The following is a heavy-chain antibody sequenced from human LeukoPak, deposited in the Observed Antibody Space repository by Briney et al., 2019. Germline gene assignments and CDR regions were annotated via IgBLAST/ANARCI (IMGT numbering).Heavy chain of an antibody. CDR3: AKTHSLVVVPAATRSFDY. D-gene: IGHD2-2*01. Sequence: PGGSLRLSCAASGFTFSSYAMSWVRQAPGKGLEWVSAISGSGGSTYYADSVKGRFTISRDNSKNTLYLQMNSLRAEDTAVYYCAKTHSLVVVPAATRSFDYWGQGTLVTVSS. CDR2: ISGSGGST. J-gene: IGHJ4*02. V-gene: IGHV3-23*01. CDR1: GFTFSSYA.